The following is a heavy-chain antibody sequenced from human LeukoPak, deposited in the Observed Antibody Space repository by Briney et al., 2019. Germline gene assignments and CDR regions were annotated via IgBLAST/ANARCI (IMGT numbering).Heavy chain of an antibody. Sequence: GASVKVSCQASGYTFTSYDFHWVRPATGQGLEWMGWMSANGGSTDYAQKVQGRVTMTRNTSKSTAYMELSSLRAEDTAVYYCARGQGYSCYQDYWGQGTLVTVSS. CDR1: GYTFTSYD. J-gene: IGHJ4*02. CDR2: MSANGGST. CDR3: ARGQGYSCYQDY. D-gene: IGHD5-12*01. V-gene: IGHV1-8*01.